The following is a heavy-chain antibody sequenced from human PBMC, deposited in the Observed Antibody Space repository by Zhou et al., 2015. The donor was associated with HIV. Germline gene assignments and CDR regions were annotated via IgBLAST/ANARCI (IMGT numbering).Heavy chain of an antibody. CDR3: ARGRNGVTAALDY. CDR2: ISATGHGL. D-gene: IGHD3-3*01. Sequence: EVQLVESGGDLVQPGGSLRLSCAASGFTFDDFAMHWVRHRPGQGLEWISGISATGHGLFYANSVKGRFTISRDNFRKTLYLQMSSLSVEDTGTYYCARGRNGVTAALDYWGQGTLVTVAS. V-gene: IGHV3-23*04. J-gene: IGHJ4*02. CDR1: GFTFDDFA.